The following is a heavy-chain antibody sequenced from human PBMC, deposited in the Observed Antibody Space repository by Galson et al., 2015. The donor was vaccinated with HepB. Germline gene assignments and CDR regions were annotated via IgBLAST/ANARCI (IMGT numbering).Heavy chain of an antibody. CDR3: ARDRTYYDFVWGGTEGSFDAFDL. V-gene: IGHV3-33*01. CDR1: GFTFRSYG. D-gene: IGHD3-16*01. CDR2: IWYDGSYK. J-gene: IGHJ3*01. Sequence: SLRLSCAASGFTFRSYGMHWVRQAPGKGLEWVAFIWYDGSYKYYADSVKGRFTISRDNSKNTLYLQMNSLRAEDTAMYYCARDRTYYDFVWGGTEGSFDAFDLWGQGTMVTVSS.